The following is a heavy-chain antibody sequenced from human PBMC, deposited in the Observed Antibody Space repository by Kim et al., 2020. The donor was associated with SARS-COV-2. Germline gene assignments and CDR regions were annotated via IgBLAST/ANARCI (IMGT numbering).Heavy chain of an antibody. V-gene: IGHV4-34*01. D-gene: IGHD3-22*01. J-gene: IGHJ6*02. CDR1: GGSFSGYY. CDR3: ARVTITMIVVVIKPYYYYGMDV. Sequence: SETLSLTCAVYGGSFSGYYWSWIRQPPGKGLEWIGEINHSGSTNYNPSLKSRVTISVDTSENQFSLKLSSVTAADTAVYYCARVTITMIVVVIKPYYYYGMDVWGQGTTVTVSS. CDR2: INHSGST.